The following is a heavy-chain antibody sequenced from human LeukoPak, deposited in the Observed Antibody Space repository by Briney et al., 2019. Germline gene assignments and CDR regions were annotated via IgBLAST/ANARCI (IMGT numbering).Heavy chain of an antibody. D-gene: IGHD2-15*01. Sequence: SGTLSLTCTVSGGSISSYYWSWIRQPPGKGLEWIGYIYYSGSTNYNPSLKSRVTISVDTSKNQFSLKLSSVTAADTAVYYCARGSYCSGGSCYSYAFDIWGQGTMVTVSS. V-gene: IGHV4-59*01. CDR2: IYYSGST. J-gene: IGHJ3*02. CDR3: ARGSYCSGGSCYSYAFDI. CDR1: GGSISSYY.